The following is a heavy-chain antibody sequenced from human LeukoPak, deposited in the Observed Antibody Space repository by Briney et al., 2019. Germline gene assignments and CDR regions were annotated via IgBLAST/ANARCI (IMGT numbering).Heavy chain of an antibody. D-gene: IGHD5-12*01. Sequence: GASVKVSCKASGGTFSSYAISWVRQAPGQGLEWMGGIIPIFGTANYAQKFQGRVTITADKSTSTAYMELSSLRSEDTAVYYCARGPARLYSGYDYGHFDYWGQGTLVTVSS. J-gene: IGHJ4*02. CDR1: GGTFSSYA. CDR3: ARGPARLYSGYDYGHFDY. V-gene: IGHV1-69*06. CDR2: IIPIFGTA.